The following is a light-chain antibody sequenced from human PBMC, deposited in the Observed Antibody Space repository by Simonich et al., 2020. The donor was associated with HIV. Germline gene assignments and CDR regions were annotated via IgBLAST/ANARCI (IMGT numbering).Light chain of an antibody. CDR2: AAS. Sequence: DIQMTQSPSSLSASVRDRVTITYRASQSISTYLNWYQQKPGKAPKRLIYAASSLQGGVPARFSGIGSGTDFILTISSLQPEDFATYYCQQSYSIPYTFGQGTKLEIK. CDR1: QSISTY. V-gene: IGKV1-39*01. CDR3: QQSYSIPYT. J-gene: IGKJ2*01.